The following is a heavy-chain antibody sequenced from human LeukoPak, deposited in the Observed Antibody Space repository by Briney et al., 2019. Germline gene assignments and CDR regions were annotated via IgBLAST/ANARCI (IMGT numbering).Heavy chain of an antibody. V-gene: IGHV3-23*01. Sequence: GGTLRLSCSASGFTFSSYAMSWVRQAPGKGLEWVSAIRASGGTAYYADSVKGRFTISGDNSKNTLYLQMNSLRAEDTAVYYCAKVWAHDGSGNPYWHFDLWGRGTLVTVSS. CDR1: GFTFSSYA. CDR2: IRASGGTA. CDR3: AKVWAHDGSGNPYWHFDL. D-gene: IGHD3-10*01. J-gene: IGHJ2*01.